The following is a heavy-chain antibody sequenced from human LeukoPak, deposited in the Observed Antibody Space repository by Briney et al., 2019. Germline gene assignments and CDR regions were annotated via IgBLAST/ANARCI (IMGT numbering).Heavy chain of an antibody. D-gene: IGHD1-26*01. CDR3: ARDLRGRPTVGATGLYFDY. CDR1: GFLFSSYE. CDR2: ISSSGTTI. V-gene: IGHV3-48*03. J-gene: IGHJ4*02. Sequence: AGGSLRLSCAASGFLFSSYEMNWVRQAPGRGLEWIAYISSSGTTIHYADSVKGRFTISRDDAKNSVYLQMDGLSDEDTAVYYCARDLRGRPTVGATGLYFDYWGQGTLVTVSS.